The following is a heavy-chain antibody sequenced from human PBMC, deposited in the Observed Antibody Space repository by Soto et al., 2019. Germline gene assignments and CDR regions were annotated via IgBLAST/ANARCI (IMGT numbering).Heavy chain of an antibody. J-gene: IGHJ6*02. CDR1: GYTFTSYG. D-gene: IGHD2-15*01. V-gene: IGHV1-18*01. CDR2: ISAYNGNT. Sequence: ASVKVSCKASGYTFTSYGISWVRQAPGQGLEWMGWISAYNGNTNYAQKLQGRVTMTTDTSTSTAYMELRSLRSDDTAVYYCARSYCSGGSCYSYHYGMDVWGQGTTVTSP. CDR3: ARSYCSGGSCYSYHYGMDV.